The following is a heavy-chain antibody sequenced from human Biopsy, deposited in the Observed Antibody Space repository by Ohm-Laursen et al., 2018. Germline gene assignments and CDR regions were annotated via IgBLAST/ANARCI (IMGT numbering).Heavy chain of an antibody. CDR2: ISPYNGDT. Sequence: GASVKVSCKASGYTFTNYGISWVRQAPGQGLEWMGWISPYNGDTDYAQKLQGRVTMTTDTSTSTAYMDLRSLRSDDTAVYYCARSLWPEDYWGQGTLVTVSS. V-gene: IGHV1-18*01. J-gene: IGHJ4*02. CDR1: GYTFTNYG. CDR3: ARSLWPEDY. D-gene: IGHD2-21*01.